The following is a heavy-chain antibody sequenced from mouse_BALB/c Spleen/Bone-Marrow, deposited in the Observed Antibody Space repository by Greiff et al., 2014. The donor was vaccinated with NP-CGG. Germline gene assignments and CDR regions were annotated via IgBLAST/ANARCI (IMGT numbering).Heavy chain of an antibody. CDR2: IDPANGNT. CDR1: GFNIKDTY. CDR3: AAYYYGSSQFAY. J-gene: IGHJ3*01. Sequence: VQLKESGAELVKPGASVKLSCTASGFNIKDTYMHWVKQRPEQGLEWIGRIDPANGNTKYDPKFQGKATITADTSSNTAYLQLSSLTSEDTAVYYCAAYYYGSSQFAYRGQGTLVTVSA. D-gene: IGHD1-1*01. V-gene: IGHV14-3*02.